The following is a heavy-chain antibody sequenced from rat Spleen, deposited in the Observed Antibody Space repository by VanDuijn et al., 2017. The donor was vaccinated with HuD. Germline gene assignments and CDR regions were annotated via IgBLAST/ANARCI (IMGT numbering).Heavy chain of an antibody. CDR3: TRDPITTRDYFDY. D-gene: IGHD1-1*01. Sequence: QVQLKESGPGLVQPSQTLSLTCTVVGFSLTTYNVHWVRQPPGKGLEWLGVIWNTGTTRYNPALKSRLSITKDISKSQVLLEMNSLQTEDTAMYFCTRDPITTRDYFDYWGQGVMVTVSS. V-gene: IGHV2-41*01. J-gene: IGHJ2*01. CDR2: IWNTGTT. CDR1: GFSLTTYN.